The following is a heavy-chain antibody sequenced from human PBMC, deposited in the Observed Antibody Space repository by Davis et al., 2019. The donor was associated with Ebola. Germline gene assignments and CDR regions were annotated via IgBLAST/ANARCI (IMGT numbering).Heavy chain of an antibody. CDR3: ARDLRGNWFDP. Sequence: PGGSLRLSCAASGFTFSSYDMHWVRQAPGKGLEWVSYISSSGSTIYYADSVKGRFTISRDNAKNSLYLQMNSLRAEDTAVYYCARDLRGNWFDPWGQGTLVTVSS. J-gene: IGHJ5*02. D-gene: IGHD3-10*01. CDR1: GFTFSSYD. CDR2: ISSSGSTI. V-gene: IGHV3-48*04.